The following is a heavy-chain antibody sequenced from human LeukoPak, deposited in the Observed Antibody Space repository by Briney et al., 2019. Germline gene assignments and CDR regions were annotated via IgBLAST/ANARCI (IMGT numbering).Heavy chain of an antibody. CDR2: ISTSSTYI. CDR1: GFTFSNYD. Sequence: GGSLRLSCAASGFTFSNYDINWVRQAPGKGLEWVSSISTSSTYIYYADSVRGRFTISRDNAKNSLYLQMNSLRAEDTAVYYCARELRGVTTVDYWGQGTLVTVSS. J-gene: IGHJ4*02. D-gene: IGHD3-10*01. CDR3: ARELRGVTTVDY. V-gene: IGHV3-21*01.